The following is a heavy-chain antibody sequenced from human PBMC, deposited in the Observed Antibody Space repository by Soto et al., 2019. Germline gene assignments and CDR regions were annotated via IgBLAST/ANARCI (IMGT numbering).Heavy chain of an antibody. D-gene: IGHD1-7*01. CDR1: GFTFSSYA. Sequence: GGSLRLSCAASGFTFSSYAMSWVRQAPGKGLEWVSAISGSGGSTYYADSVKGRFTISRDNSKNTLYLQMNSLRAEDTAVYYSAKLLVLELRPGGADYWGQGTLVTVSS. CDR3: AKLLVLELRPGGADY. CDR2: ISGSGGST. V-gene: IGHV3-23*01. J-gene: IGHJ4*02.